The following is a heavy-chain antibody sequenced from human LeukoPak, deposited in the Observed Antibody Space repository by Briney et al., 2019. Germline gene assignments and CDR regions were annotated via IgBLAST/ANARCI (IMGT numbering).Heavy chain of an antibody. CDR2: ISGSGGST. J-gene: IGHJ4*02. CDR3: AKDEAVAGTDY. CDR1: GFTFSSYG. Sequence: GGTLRLSCAASGFTFSSYGMSWVRQAPGKGLEWVSAISGSGGSTYYADSVKGRFTISRDNSKNTLYLQMNSLRAEDTAVYYCAKDEAVAGTDYWGQGTLVTVSS. V-gene: IGHV3-23*01. D-gene: IGHD6-19*01.